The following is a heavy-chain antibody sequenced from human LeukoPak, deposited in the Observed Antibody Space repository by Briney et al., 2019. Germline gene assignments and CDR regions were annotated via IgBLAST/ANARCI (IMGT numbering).Heavy chain of an antibody. CDR2: IIPIFGTA. CDR1: GGTFSSYA. J-gene: IGHJ4*02. D-gene: IGHD2-2*01. Sequence: SVKASCKASGGTFSSYAISWVRQAPGQGREWMGGIIPIFGTANYAQKFQGRVTITADKSTTTAYMELSSLRSEDTAVYYCARLRYWRSTSCYAGMREYLAYWGQGTLVTVPS. CDR3: ARLRYWRSTSCYAGMREYLAY. V-gene: IGHV1-69*06.